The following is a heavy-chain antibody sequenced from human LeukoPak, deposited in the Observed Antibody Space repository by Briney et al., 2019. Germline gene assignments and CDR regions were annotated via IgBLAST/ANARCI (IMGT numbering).Heavy chain of an antibody. J-gene: IGHJ4*01. D-gene: IGHD3-22*01. CDR2: IIPIFGTA. CDR1: GGTFSSYA. V-gene: IGHV1-69*13. Sequence: SVKVSCKASGGTFSSYAISWVRQAPGQGLEWMGGIIPIFGTANYAQKFQGRVTITADESTSTAYMELSSLRSEDTAVYYCARARADGYYDSSGFGYWGHGTLVTVSS. CDR3: ARARADGYYDSSGFGY.